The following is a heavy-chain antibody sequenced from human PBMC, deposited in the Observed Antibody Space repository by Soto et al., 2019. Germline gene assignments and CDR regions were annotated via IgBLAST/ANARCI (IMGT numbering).Heavy chain of an antibody. V-gene: IGHV3-21*01. J-gene: IGHJ5*02. CDR2: ISSSSSYI. Sequence: GGSLRLSCSASGFTFSSYAMSWVRQTPGKGLEWVSSISSSSSYIYYADSVKGRFTISRDNAKNSLYLQMNSLRAEDTAVYYCARDPLKQQLALNWFDPWGQGTLVTVSS. CDR3: ARDPLKQQLALNWFDP. D-gene: IGHD6-13*01. CDR1: GFTFSSYA.